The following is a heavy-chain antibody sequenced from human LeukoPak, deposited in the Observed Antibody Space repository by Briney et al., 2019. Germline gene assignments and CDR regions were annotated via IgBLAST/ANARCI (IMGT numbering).Heavy chain of an antibody. V-gene: IGHV1-8*01. J-gene: IGHJ6*02. Sequence: ASVKVSCKASGYTFTSYDINWVRQATGQGLEWMGWMNHNSGNTGYAQKFQGRVTMTRNTSISTAYMELSSLRSEDTAVYYCVRVGSSGWYYYYYGMDVWGQGTTVTVSS. CDR3: VRVGSSGWYYYYYGMDV. CDR2: MNHNSGNT. D-gene: IGHD6-19*01. CDR1: GYTFTSYD.